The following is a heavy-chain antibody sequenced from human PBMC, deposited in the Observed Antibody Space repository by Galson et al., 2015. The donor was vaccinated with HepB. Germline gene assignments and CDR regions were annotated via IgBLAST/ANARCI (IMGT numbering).Heavy chain of an antibody. V-gene: IGHV1-69*13. CDR2: IIPIFGTA. CDR3: ARPLMRAARQGEGGIYAFDI. Sequence: SVKVSCKASGGTFSSYAISWVRQAPGQGLEWMGGIIPIFGTANYAQKFQGRVTITADESTSTAYMELSSLRSEDTAVYYCARPLMRAARQGEGGIYAFDIWGQGTMVTVSS. J-gene: IGHJ3*02. CDR1: GGTFSSYA. D-gene: IGHD6-6*01.